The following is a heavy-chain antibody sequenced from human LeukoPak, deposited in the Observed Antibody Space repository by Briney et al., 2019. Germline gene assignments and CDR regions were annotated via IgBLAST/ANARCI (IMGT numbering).Heavy chain of an antibody. D-gene: IGHD6-13*01. Sequence: SETLSLTCTVSGGSISSYYWSWIRQPAGKGREWIGRIYTSVSTNYNPSLKSRVTMSVGTSKNQFSLKLSSVTAADTAVYYCARANSSSSPEYFQHWGQGALVTVSS. CDR3: ARANSSSSPEYFQH. CDR2: IYTSVST. CDR1: GGSISSYY. V-gene: IGHV4-4*07. J-gene: IGHJ1*01.